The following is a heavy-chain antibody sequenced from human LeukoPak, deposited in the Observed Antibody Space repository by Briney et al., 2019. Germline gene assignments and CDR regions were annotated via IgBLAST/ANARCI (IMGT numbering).Heavy chain of an antibody. Sequence: SETLSLTCAVYGGSFSGYYWSWIRQPPGKGLEWIGEINHSGSTNYNPSLKSRVTISVDTSKNQFSLKLSSVTAADTAVYYCARSGYYTNWFDPWGQGTLVTVSS. CDR3: ARSGYYTNWFDP. J-gene: IGHJ5*02. CDR1: GGSFSGYY. CDR2: INHSGST. D-gene: IGHD3-3*01. V-gene: IGHV4-34*01.